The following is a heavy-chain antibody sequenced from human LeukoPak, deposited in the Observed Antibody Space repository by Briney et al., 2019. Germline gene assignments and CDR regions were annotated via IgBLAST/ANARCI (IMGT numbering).Heavy chain of an antibody. CDR3: ARAPQVPAAIADAFDI. CDR1: GGSISSDSYY. V-gene: IGHV4-61*02. J-gene: IGHJ3*02. Sequence: SQTLSLTCTVSGGSISSDSYYWSWIRQPAGKGLEWIGRIYTSGSTDYNPSLKSRITISVDTSKNQFSLKLSSVTAADTAVYYCARAPQVPAAIADAFDIWGKGTTVTVSS. CDR2: IYTSGST. D-gene: IGHD2-2*01.